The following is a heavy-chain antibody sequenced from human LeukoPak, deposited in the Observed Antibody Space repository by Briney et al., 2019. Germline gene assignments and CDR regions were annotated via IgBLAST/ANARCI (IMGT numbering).Heavy chain of an antibody. J-gene: IGHJ4*02. CDR3: SGSAYSGSYPEGGDFDY. CDR1: GFTFDDYG. Sequence: GGSLRLSCAASGFTFDDYGMSWVRQAQGKGLEWVWGMNWNGGRRGYADSVKGRLTISRDKAKNSLYMQKNSLRAEGRAVYYSSGSAYSGSYPEGGDFDYWGQGTLVTASS. CDR2: MNWNGGRR. V-gene: IGHV3-20*04. D-gene: IGHD1-26*01.